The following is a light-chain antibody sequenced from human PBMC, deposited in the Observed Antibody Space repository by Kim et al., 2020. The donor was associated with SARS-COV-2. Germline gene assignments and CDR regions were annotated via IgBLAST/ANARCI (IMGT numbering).Light chain of an antibody. CDR2: DAS. CDR1: QSVSNF. CDR3: QHRSNWPPT. Sequence: VSPGEPATLSCRASQSVSNFLAWYQQKPGQPPRLLIYDASNRATGDSARFSGSGSGTDFTLTISSLEPEDYAVYYCQHRSNWPPTFGQGTKVDIK. V-gene: IGKV3-11*01. J-gene: IGKJ1*01.